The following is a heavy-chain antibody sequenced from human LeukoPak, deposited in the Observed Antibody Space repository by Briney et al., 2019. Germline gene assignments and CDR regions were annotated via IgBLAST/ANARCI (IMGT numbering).Heavy chain of an antibody. CDR3: ARSLEYYFDY. Sequence: GGSLRLSCAASGFTFSDHYMDWVRQAPGEGLEWVGRTRNKANSYTTEYAASVKGRFTISRDDSKNSLYLQMNSLKTEDTAVYYCARSLEYYFDYWGQGTLVTVSS. J-gene: IGHJ4*02. CDR1: GFTFSDHY. CDR2: TRNKANSYTT. V-gene: IGHV3-72*01.